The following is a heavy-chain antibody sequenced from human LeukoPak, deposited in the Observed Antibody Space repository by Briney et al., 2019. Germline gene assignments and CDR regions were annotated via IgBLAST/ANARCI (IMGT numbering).Heavy chain of an antibody. Sequence: SETLSLTCTVSGGSISSGDYYWSWIRQPPGKGLEWIGYIYYSGSTYYNPSLKSRVTISVDTSKNQFSLKLSSVTAADTAVYYCARARRGFGVDYWGQGTPVTVSS. D-gene: IGHD3-10*01. CDR2: IYYSGST. CDR3: ARARRGFGVDY. J-gene: IGHJ4*02. CDR1: GGSISSGDYY. V-gene: IGHV4-30-4*08.